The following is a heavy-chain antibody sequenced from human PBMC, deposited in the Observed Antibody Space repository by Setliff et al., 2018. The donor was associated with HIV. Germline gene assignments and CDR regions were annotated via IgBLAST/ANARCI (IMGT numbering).Heavy chain of an antibody. CDR3: ARGRQIGIEGAGAFDI. CDR2: IYHSGTT. D-gene: IGHD1-26*01. V-gene: IGHV4-4*02. Sequence: PSETLSLTCIVSGGSISNYYWWTRVRQPPGKGLEWIGEIYHSGTTDYKPSLKSRVTMSLDQAKKQSSLRLSYVTAADTAVYYCARGRQIGIEGAGAFDIWGPGTAVTVSS. CDR1: GGSISNYYW. J-gene: IGHJ3*02.